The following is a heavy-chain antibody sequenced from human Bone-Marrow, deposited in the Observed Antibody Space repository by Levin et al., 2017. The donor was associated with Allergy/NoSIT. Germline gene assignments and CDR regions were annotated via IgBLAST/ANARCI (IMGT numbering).Heavy chain of an antibody. J-gene: IGHJ5*02. D-gene: IGHD3-3*01. CDR1: TYSISSGYY. CDR3: ARGHYDFWSGYTLINYFDP. Sequence: MTSETLSLTCTVSTYSISSGYYWGWIRQPPGKGLEWIGSMYHSGSTYYNPSLKSRITISIDTSNNQFSLKLSSMTAADTAVYYCARGHYDFWSGYTLINYFDPWGQGTLVTVSS. CDR2: MYHSGST. V-gene: IGHV4-38-2*02.